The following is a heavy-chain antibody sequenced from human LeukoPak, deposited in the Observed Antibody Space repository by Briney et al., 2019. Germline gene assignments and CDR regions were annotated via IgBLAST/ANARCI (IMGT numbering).Heavy chain of an antibody. CDR3: ARRGPARGYFDI. J-gene: IGHJ3*02. V-gene: IGHV4-39*01. Sequence: SETLSLTCTVSGGSISGSSRYWGWIRQPPGKGLEWIGTTFYSGGTYYTPSLKSRVIVSVDTTKNQFSLRLSSVTAADTALYYCARRGPARGYFDIWGPGTMVTVSS. CDR1: GGSISGSSRY. CDR2: TFYSGGT. D-gene: IGHD5-18*01.